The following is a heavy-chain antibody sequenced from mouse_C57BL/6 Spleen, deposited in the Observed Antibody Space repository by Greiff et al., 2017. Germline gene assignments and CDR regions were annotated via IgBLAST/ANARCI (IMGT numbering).Heavy chain of an antibody. V-gene: IGHV1-5*01. J-gene: IGHJ3*01. CDR2: IYPGNSDT. D-gene: IGHD1-1*01. Sequence: EVKLQESGTVLARPGASVKMSCKTSGYTFTSYWMHWVKQRPGQGLEWIGAIYPGNSDTSYNQKFKGKAKLTAVTSASTAYMELSSLTKADSAVYYCMAGQSTVVATEGFAYWGQGTLVTVSA. CDR1: GYTFTSYW. CDR3: MAGQSTVVATEGFAY.